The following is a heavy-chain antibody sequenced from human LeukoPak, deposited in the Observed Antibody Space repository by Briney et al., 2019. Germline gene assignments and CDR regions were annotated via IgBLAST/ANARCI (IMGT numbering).Heavy chain of an antibody. V-gene: IGHV3-30*02. CDR3: AKDITRDGSSGYYFYD. Sequence: GGSLRLSCAVSGFSFIRYSMHWVRQAPGKGLEWVAFIRYDGDKKYYADSVKGRFTISRDNSKNTLYLQMNSLRAEDTAVYYCAKDITRDGSSGYYFYDWGQGTLVTVSS. CDR1: GFSFIRYS. J-gene: IGHJ4*02. D-gene: IGHD5-24*01. CDR2: IRYDGDKK.